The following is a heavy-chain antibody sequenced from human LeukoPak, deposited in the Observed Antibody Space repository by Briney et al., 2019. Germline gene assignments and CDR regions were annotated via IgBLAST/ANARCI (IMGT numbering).Heavy chain of an antibody. CDR1: GFTFSSYA. CDR3: AKDGGEYYDILTGYYPRLYYMDV. D-gene: IGHD3-9*01. Sequence: GGSLRLSCAASGFTFSSYAMGWVRQAPGKGLEWVSAISGTGNRTYYADSVKGRFTISRDNSKNTLYLQMNSLRAEDTAVYYCAKDGGEYYDILTGYYPRLYYMDVWGKGTTVTISS. CDR2: ISGTGNRT. J-gene: IGHJ6*03. V-gene: IGHV3-23*01.